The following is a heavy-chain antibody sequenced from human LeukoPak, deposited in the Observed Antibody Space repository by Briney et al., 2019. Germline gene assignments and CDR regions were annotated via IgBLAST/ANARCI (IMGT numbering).Heavy chain of an antibody. D-gene: IGHD3-22*01. CDR2: INSDGSEG. Sequence: PGGSLRLSCAVSGFTFSGFWMSWSRQAPGKGLEWVASINSDGSEGYYADVVKGRFTISRDNAKNSLYLQINSLRAEDTAVYYCAKDALITMIVVARGHIDDAFDIWGQGTMVTVSS. V-gene: IGHV3-7*03. CDR3: AKDALITMIVVARGHIDDAFDI. CDR1: GFTFSGFW. J-gene: IGHJ3*02.